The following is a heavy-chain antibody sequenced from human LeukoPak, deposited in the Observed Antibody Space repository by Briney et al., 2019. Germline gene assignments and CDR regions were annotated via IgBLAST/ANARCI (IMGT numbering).Heavy chain of an antibody. J-gene: IGHJ6*03. CDR3: ARARYSSSWSPAYYYMDV. V-gene: IGHV4-59*11. CDR1: GGSISSHY. Sequence: SETLSLTCTVSGGSISSHYWSWIRRPPGKGLEWIGYIYYSGSTNYNPSLKSRVTISVDTSKNQFSLKLSSVTAADTAVYYRARARYSSSWSPAYYYMDVWGKGTTVTVSS. D-gene: IGHD6-13*01. CDR2: IYYSGST.